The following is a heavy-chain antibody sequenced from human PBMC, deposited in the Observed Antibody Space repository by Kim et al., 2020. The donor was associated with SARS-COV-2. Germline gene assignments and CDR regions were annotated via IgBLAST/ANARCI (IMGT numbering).Heavy chain of an antibody. CDR3: AKNIRSGSYYEYYYYGMD. CDR1: GFTFSSYG. CDR2: ISYDGSNK. D-gene: IGHD1-26*01. J-gene: IGHJ6*01. Sequence: GGSLRLSCAASGFTFSSYGMHWVRQAPGKGLEWVAVISYDGSNKYYADSVKGRFTISRDNSKNTLYLQMNSLRAEDTALYYCAKNIRSGSYYEYYYYGMD. V-gene: IGHV3-30*18.